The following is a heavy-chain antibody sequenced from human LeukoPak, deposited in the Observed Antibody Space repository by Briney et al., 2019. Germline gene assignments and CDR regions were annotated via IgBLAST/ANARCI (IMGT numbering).Heavy chain of an antibody. J-gene: IGHJ3*02. D-gene: IGHD5-18*01. Sequence: SETLSLTCTVSGGSISSSGYYWGWIRQPPGKGLEWIGNIYYVGSTYYNPSLNSRVTISVDTSKNQFSLKLNSVTAADTAVYYCARHMGYSFDIWGQGTMVTVSS. CDR1: GGSISSSGYY. CDR3: ARHMGYSFDI. V-gene: IGHV4-39*01. CDR2: IYYVGST.